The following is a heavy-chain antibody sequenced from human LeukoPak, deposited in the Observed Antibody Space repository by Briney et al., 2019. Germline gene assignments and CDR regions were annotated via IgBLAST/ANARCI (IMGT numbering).Heavy chain of an antibody. CDR2: INPRGGST. Sequence: ASVNVSCKASGYTFTSHFMHWVRQAPGQGLEWMGIINPRGGSTSYTQKFQGRVTMTRDTSTSTVYMELSSLRSEDTAVYYCXRVKSYYYDTSDKDVFDIWGQGTMVTVSS. V-gene: IGHV1-46*01. CDR3: XRVKSYYYDTSDKDVFDI. CDR1: GYTFTSHF. D-gene: IGHD3-22*01. J-gene: IGHJ3*02.